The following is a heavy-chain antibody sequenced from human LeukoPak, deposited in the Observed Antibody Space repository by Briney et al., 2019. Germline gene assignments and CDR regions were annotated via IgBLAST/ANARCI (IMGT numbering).Heavy chain of an antibody. CDR2: IKEDGSEK. D-gene: IGHD1-26*01. V-gene: IGHV3-7*01. CDR3: ARDSAKGGSKGAIGATDY. J-gene: IGHJ4*02. CDR1: GFIFSNNW. Sequence: GGSLRLSCAASGFIFSNNWMSWVRQAPGKGLEWVANIKEDGSEKHYVDSVKGRFTISRDNAKNSLYLQMNSLRAEDTAVYYCARDSAKGGSKGAIGATDYWGQGTLVTVSS.